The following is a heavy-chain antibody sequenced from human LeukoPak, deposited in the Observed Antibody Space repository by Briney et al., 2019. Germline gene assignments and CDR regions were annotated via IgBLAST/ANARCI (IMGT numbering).Heavy chain of an antibody. V-gene: IGHV3-48*01. CDR1: GFTFSSYS. CDR3: ARDGGYSSGLSFDY. CDR2: ISSSSSTI. J-gene: IGHJ4*02. Sequence: GGSLRLSCAASGFTFSSYSMNWVRQAPGKGLEWVSYISSSSSTIYYADSVKGRFTISRDNAKNSLYPQMNSMRAEDTAVYYCARDGGYSSGLSFDYWGQGTLVTVSS. D-gene: IGHD6-19*01.